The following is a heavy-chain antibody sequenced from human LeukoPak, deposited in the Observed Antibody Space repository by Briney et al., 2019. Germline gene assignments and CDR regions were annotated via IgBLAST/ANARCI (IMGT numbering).Heavy chain of an antibody. J-gene: IGHJ4*02. CDR3: ARSSGWSFDY. D-gene: IGHD6-19*01. Sequence: GGSLRLSCAASGFTFSNSAMSWARQAPGKGLEWVANIKEDGSEHYYVDSLRGRFTISRDNGKNSLYLQMNSLRAEDTAVYYCARSSGWSFDYWGQGTLVTVSS. CDR2: IKEDGSEH. CDR1: GFTFSNSA. V-gene: IGHV3-7*01.